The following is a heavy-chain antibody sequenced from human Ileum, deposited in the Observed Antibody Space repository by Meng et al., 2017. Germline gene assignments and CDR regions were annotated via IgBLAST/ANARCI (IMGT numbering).Heavy chain of an antibody. V-gene: IGHV6-1*01. D-gene: IGHD3-3*01. CDR3: ASGSGSLDY. J-gene: IGHJ4*02. CDR1: GGSVSSNIAA. CDR2: TYYRSKWYS. Sequence: QVQLQQSGHGLVNPSQTLSLTGAVSGGSVSSNIAAWNWIRQSPLRGLEWLGRTYYRSKWYSEYAVSVKSRISITPDTSKNQFSLQMNSVTPEDTAVYYCASGSGSLDYWGPGTLVTVSS.